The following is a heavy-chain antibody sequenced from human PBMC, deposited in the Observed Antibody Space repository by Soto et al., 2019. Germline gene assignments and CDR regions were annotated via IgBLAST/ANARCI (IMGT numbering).Heavy chain of an antibody. CDR3: ARSYGSGRECWFDP. CDR1: GFSLSNARMG. CDR2: IFSNDEK. J-gene: IGHJ5*02. Sequence: QVTLKESGPVLVKPTETLTLTCTVSGFSLSNARMGVGWIRQPPGKALEWLAHIFSNDEKSYSTSLKSRLTISKDTSKSQVVLTMTNMDPVDTATYYCARSYGSGRECWFDPWGQGTLVTVSS. V-gene: IGHV2-26*01. D-gene: IGHD3-10*01.